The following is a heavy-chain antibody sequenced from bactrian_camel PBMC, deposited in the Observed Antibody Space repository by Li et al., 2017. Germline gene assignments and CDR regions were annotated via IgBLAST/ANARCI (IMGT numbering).Heavy chain of an antibody. D-gene: IGHD6*01. Sequence: VQLVESGGGLVQPGGSLRLSCAASGFTFSSYHMSWVRQAPGKGLEWVSSINSGGGSTYYADSVKGRFTISRDNAKNTVYLQMNSLKSEDTALYYCATEDGSWEADFGYWGQGTQVTVS. CDR3: ATEDGSWEADFGY. CDR1: GFTFSSYH. V-gene: IGHV3S40*01. J-gene: IGHJ6*01. CDR2: INSGGGST.